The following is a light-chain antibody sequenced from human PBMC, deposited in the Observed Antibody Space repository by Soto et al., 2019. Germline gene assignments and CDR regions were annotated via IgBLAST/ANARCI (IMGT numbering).Light chain of an antibody. CDR3: QQYNSYGRT. CDR1: QNINSW. Sequence: IQLTPSPSTLCACVRHRVTTTGPANQNINSWLAWYQQKPGKAPNLLIYKASSLESGVPSRFSGSGSGTEFTLTISSLQSDEFATYFCQQYNSYGRTFGQGTKVDIK. CDR2: KAS. J-gene: IGKJ1*01. V-gene: IGKV1-5*03.